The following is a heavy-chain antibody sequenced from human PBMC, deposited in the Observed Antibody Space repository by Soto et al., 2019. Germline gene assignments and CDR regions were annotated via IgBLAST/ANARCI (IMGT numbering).Heavy chain of an antibody. CDR1: GFTFSSYW. CDR3: ARGYGSGRFDY. J-gene: IGHJ4*02. Sequence: GGSLRLSCAASGFTFSSYWMHWVGQAPGKGLVRVSRINSDGSSTSYADSVKGRFTISRDNAKNTLYLQMNSLRAEDTAVYYCARGYGSGRFDYWGQGTLVTVSS. CDR2: INSDGSST. D-gene: IGHD3-10*01. V-gene: IGHV3-74*01.